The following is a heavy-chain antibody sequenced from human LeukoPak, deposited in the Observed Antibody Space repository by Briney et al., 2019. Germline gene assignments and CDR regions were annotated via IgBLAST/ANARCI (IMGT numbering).Heavy chain of an antibody. Sequence: SGGSLRLSCVASGFTFSDYAMSWVRQAPGKGLEWVSGISDSGGSTYYADSVKGRCIISRDNSKNTVSLQMNNLRAEDTAVYFCARHDSFIPYWGQGTLVTVTS. CDR1: GFTFSDYA. J-gene: IGHJ4*02. CDR3: ARHDSFIPY. D-gene: IGHD3-16*02. CDR2: ISDSGGST. V-gene: IGHV3-23*01.